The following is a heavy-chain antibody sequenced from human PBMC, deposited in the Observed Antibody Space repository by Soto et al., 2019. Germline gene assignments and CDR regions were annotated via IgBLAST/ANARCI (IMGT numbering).Heavy chain of an antibody. V-gene: IGHV6-1*01. CDR3: ARVVSYQLLEEHYGMDV. CDR2: TYYRSKWYN. D-gene: IGHD2-2*01. Sequence: PSQTLSLTCAISGDSVSSNSAAWNWIRQSPSRGLEWLGRTYYRSKWYNDYAVSVKSRITINPDTSKNQFSLQLNSVTPEDTAVYYCARVVSYQLLEEHYGMDVWGQGTTVTVSS. CDR1: GDSVSSNSAA. J-gene: IGHJ6*02.